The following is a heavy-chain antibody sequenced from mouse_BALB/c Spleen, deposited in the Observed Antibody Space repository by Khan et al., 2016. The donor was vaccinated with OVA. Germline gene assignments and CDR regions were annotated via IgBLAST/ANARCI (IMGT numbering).Heavy chain of an antibody. CDR1: GFTFSDYY. Sequence: EVALVESGGVLVQPGGSLKLSCATSGFTFSDYYMCWVRQTPEKRLEWVAYITSDGGSTYYPDTVKGRFTISRDNAKNTLYLQMSRLKSEDTAIYYCARRGDVYSWFTYWGQGTLVTVSA. D-gene: IGHD1-1*01. CDR3: ARRGDVYSWFTY. V-gene: IGHV5-12*02. CDR2: ITSDGGST. J-gene: IGHJ3*01.